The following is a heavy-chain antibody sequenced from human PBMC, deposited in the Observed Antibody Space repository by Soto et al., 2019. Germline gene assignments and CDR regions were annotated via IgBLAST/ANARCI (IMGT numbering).Heavy chain of an antibody. CDR2: ISAYNGNT. J-gene: IGHJ5*02. D-gene: IGHD3-3*01. V-gene: IGHV1-18*04. Sequence: ASVKVSCKASGYTFTSYGISWVRQAPGQGLEWMGWISAYNGNTNYAQKLQGRVTMTTDTSTSTAYMELRSLRSDDTAVYYCARVRFLEWLSAYNWFDPWGQGTLVTVS. CDR3: ARVRFLEWLSAYNWFDP. CDR1: GYTFTSYG.